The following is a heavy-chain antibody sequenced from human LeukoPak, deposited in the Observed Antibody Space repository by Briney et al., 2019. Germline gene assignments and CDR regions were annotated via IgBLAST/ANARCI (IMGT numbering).Heavy chain of an antibody. CDR1: GFTFSSYA. Sequence: GRSLRLSCAASGFTFSSYAMHWVRQAPGKGLEWVAVISYDGNNKYYADAVRGRFTISRDNSKNTLYLQMNSLRADDTAVFYCARDREIVGATTGFDYWGQGTLVAVSS. J-gene: IGHJ4*02. CDR3: ARDREIVGATTGFDY. D-gene: IGHD1-26*01. CDR2: ISYDGNNK. V-gene: IGHV3-30-3*01.